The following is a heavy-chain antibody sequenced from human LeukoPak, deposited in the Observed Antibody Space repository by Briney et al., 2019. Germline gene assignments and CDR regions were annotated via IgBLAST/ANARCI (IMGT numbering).Heavy chain of an antibody. V-gene: IGHV1-18*01. J-gene: IGHJ4*02. Sequence: ASVKVSCKASGYTFTSYGISWVRQAPGQGLEWMGWISAYNGNTNYAQKLQGRVTMTTDTSTSTAYMELRSLRSDDTAMYYCARLQLAYYYDSSGYAVKTPFDYWGQGTLVTVSS. CDR2: ISAYNGNT. D-gene: IGHD3-22*01. CDR1: GYTFTSYG. CDR3: ARLQLAYYYDSSGYAVKTPFDY.